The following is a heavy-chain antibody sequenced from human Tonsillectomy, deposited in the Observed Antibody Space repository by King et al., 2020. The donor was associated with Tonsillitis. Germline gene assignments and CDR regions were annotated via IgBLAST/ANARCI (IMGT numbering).Heavy chain of an antibody. CDR1: GFTFSDYY. D-gene: IGHD3-9*01. Sequence: VQLVESGGGLVKPGGSLRLSCAASGFTFSDYYMNWIRQAPGKGLEWVSYIGSSGTTIYYADSVKGRFTISRDNAKKSLVLQMNSLRAEDTAVYYCARDLDQGSGTDFDEDGNYYYGMDVWGQGTTVTVSS. CDR3: ARDLDQGSGTDFDEDGNYYYGMDV. CDR2: IGSSGTTI. J-gene: IGHJ6*02. V-gene: IGHV3-11*01.